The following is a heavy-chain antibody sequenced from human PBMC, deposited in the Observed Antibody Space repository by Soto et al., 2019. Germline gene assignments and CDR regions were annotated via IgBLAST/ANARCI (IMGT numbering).Heavy chain of an antibody. CDR3: ARVPLYRYGLYYYYGMDV. Sequence: GGSLRLSCAASGSTFSSYWMSWVRQAPGKGLEWVANIKQDGSEKYYADSGKGRFTISRDNAKNSLYLQMNSLRDEDTAVYYCARVPLYRYGLYYYYGMDVWGQGTTVTVSS. D-gene: IGHD5-18*01. V-gene: IGHV3-7*01. CDR1: GSTFSSYW. J-gene: IGHJ6*02. CDR2: IKQDGSEK.